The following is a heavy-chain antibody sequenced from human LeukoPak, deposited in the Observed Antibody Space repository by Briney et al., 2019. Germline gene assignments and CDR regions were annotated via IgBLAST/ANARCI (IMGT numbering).Heavy chain of an antibody. V-gene: IGHV3-23*01. J-gene: IGHJ6*03. D-gene: IGHD6-19*01. CDR3: AKPHIAVAGTYYYYMDV. Sequence: GGSLRLSCAASEFTFSSYAMSWVRQAPGKGLEWVSAISGSGGSTYYADSVKGRFTISRDNSKNTLYLQMNSLRAEDTAVYYCAKPHIAVAGTYYYYMDVWGKGTTVTVSS. CDR2: ISGSGGST. CDR1: EFTFSSYA.